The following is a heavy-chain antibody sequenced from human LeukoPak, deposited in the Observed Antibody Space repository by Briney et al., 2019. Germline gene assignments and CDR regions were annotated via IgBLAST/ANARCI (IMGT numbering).Heavy chain of an antibody. V-gene: IGHV4-4*09. J-gene: IGHJ5*02. Sequence: SETLSLACTVSGGSISSYYWSWIRQPPGKGLEWIGYIYTSGSTNYNPSLKSRVTISVDTSKNQFSLKLSSVTAADTAVYYCARVYGDSGGWFDPWGQGTLVTVSS. CDR3: ARVYGDSGGWFDP. CDR2: IYTSGST. CDR1: GGSISSYY. D-gene: IGHD4-17*01.